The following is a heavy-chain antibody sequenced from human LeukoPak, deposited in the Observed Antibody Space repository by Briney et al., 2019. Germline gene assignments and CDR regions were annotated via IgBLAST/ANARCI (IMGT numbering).Heavy chain of an antibody. V-gene: IGHV3-7*01. CDR2: IKQDGSEK. CDR1: GFTFSSYW. D-gene: IGHD6-13*01. J-gene: IGHJ4*02. Sequence: GGSLRLSCAASGFTFSSYWMSWVRQAPGKGLEWVANIKQDGSEKYYVDSVKGRFTISRDNAKNSLYLQMNSLRAEDTAVYYCARAKLISSWYRGGTYFDYWGQGTLVTVSS. CDR3: ARAKLISSWYRGGTYFDY.